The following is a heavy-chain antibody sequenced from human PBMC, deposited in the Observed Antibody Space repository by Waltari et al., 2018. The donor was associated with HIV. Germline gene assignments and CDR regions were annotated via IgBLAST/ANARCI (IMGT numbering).Heavy chain of an antibody. J-gene: IGHJ6*02. CDR2: IYSGGSR. Sequence: EVQLVASGGGSIEPGGYVRVSCAAPGFTLSSHYMSWVRQAPGKGLEWVSVIYSGGSRYYADSVKGRFIISRDNSKNTVSLHMNSLRAEDTAVYYCARDPRSSGYYGMDVWGQGIKVTVSS. V-gene: IGHV3-53*01. CDR3: ARDPRSSGYYGMDV. CDR1: GFTLSSHY. D-gene: IGHD1-26*01.